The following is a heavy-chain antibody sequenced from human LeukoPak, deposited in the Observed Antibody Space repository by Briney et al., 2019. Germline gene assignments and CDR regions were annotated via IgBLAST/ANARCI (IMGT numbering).Heavy chain of an antibody. V-gene: IGHV4-59*01. D-gene: IGHD6-13*01. J-gene: IGHJ3*02. CDR3: ARDSSSSWYWTEWGSGAFGI. CDR1: GGSISSYY. Sequence: PSGTLSLTCTVSGGSISSYYWSWIRQPPGKGLEWIGYIYYSGSTNYNPSLKSRVTISVDTSKNQFSLKLSSVTAADTAVYYCARDSSSSWYWTEWGSGAFGIWGQGTMVTVSS. CDR2: IYYSGST.